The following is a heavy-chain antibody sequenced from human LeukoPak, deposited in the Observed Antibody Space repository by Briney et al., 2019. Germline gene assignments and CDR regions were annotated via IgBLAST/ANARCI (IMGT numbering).Heavy chain of an antibody. J-gene: IGHJ4*02. D-gene: IGHD6-19*01. CDR3: SLLAVASPQDY. V-gene: IGHV3-48*03. CDR1: GFTFSTYE. Sequence: PGGSLRLSCAASGFTFSTYEMHWVRQAPGKGLEWVSDISSSGSTVYYADSVKGRFTTSRDNAKNFLHLQMHSLRAEDTAVYYCSLLAVASPQDYWGQGTLVTVSS. CDR2: ISSSGSTV.